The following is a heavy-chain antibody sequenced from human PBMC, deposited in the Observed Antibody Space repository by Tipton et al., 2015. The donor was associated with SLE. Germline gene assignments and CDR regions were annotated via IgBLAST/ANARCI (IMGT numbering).Heavy chain of an antibody. D-gene: IGHD1-26*01. Sequence: SLRLSCAASGFTFSSHEMIWVRQAPGKGLEWVSYISSGGGTTIYYADSLKGRFTISRDNSKNTLYLQMNSLRAEDTALYYCARDLLPGYDVMDVWGQGTTVTVSS. CDR3: ARDLLPGYDVMDV. J-gene: IGHJ6*02. CDR1: GFTFSSHE. CDR2: ISSGGGTTI. V-gene: IGHV3-48*03.